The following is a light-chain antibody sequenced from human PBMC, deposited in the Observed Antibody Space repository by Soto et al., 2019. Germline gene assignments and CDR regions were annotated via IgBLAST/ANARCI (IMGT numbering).Light chain of an antibody. CDR3: GTWDSSLSAVV. CDR2: DNN. CDR1: SSNIGNNY. V-gene: IGLV1-51*01. J-gene: IGLJ2*01. Sequence: QSVLTQPPSVSAAPGQTVTISCSGSSSNIGNNYVSWYQQLPGTAPKLLIYDNNKRPSGIPDRFSGSKSGTSATLGITVLQTGDEADYYCGTWDSSLSAVVFGGGTKLNVL.